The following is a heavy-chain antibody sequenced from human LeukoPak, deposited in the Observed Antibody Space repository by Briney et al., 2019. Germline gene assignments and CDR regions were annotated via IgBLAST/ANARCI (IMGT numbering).Heavy chain of an antibody. CDR2: IYSGGST. V-gene: IGHV3-66*01. J-gene: IGHJ4*02. D-gene: IGHD3-22*01. Sequence: GGSLRLSCAASGSTVSSNYMSWVRQAPGNGLEWGSVIYSGGSTYYADSVKGRFTISRDNSKNTLYLQMNSLRAEDTAVYYCARGLGDSSGYYFGYFDYWGQGTLVTVSS. CDR3: ARGLGDSSGYYFGYFDY. CDR1: GSTVSSNY.